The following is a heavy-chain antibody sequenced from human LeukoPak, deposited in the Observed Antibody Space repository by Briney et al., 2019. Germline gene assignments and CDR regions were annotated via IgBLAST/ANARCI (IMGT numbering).Heavy chain of an antibody. J-gene: IGHJ4*02. D-gene: IGHD2-15*01. CDR1: GGSFSGYY. CDR2: INHGGST. CDR3: ARGVEPEQDIVVVVAATGFDY. V-gene: IGHV4-34*01. Sequence: SETLSLTCAVYGGSFSGYYWSWIRQPPGKGLEWIGEINHGGSTNYNPSLKSRVTISVDTSKNQFSLKLSSVTAADTAVYYCARGVEPEQDIVVVVAATGFDYWGQGTLVTVSS.